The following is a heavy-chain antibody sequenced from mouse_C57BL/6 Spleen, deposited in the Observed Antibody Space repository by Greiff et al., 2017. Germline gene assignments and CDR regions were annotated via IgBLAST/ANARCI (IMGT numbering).Heavy chain of an antibody. CDR1: GYTFTDYN. J-gene: IGHJ4*01. CDR3: ARRYDAYYYAMDY. D-gene: IGHD2-14*01. Sequence: VQLQQPGPELVKPGASVKIPCKASGYTFTDYNMDWVKQSHGKSLEWIGDINPNNGGTNYKQKFKGKATLTVDKSSSTTYMELRNLTSEDTEVYYSARRYDAYYYAMDYWGQGTSVTVSS. V-gene: IGHV1-18*01. CDR2: INPNNGGT.